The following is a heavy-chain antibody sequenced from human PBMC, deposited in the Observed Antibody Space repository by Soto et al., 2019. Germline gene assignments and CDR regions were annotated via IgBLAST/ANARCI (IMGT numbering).Heavy chain of an antibody. CDR2: ISGDSDST. CDR3: ARAGIKSISHLSYGY. J-gene: IGHJ4*02. V-gene: IGHV3-23*01. Sequence: GGSLRFSCAASGFIFSNYAMSWVRQAPGKGLEWVSAISGDSDSTTYADAVKGRFTISRDNSKNTLYLQMNSLRDEDTAVYYCARAGIKSISHLSYGYWGQGALVTSPQ. D-gene: IGHD3-10*01. CDR1: GFIFSNYA.